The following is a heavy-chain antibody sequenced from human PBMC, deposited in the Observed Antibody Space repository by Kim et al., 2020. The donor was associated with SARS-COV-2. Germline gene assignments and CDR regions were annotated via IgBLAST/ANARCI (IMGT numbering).Heavy chain of an antibody. J-gene: IGHJ6*02. CDR2: ISSSGSTI. D-gene: IGHD1-26*01. V-gene: IGHV3-48*03. CDR1: GFTFSSYE. CDR3: ASGATLDSYYYYYGMDV. Sequence: GGSLRLSCAASGFTFSSYEMNWVRQAPGKGLEWVSYISSSGSTIYYADSVKGRFTISRDNAKNSLYLQMNSLRAEDTAVYYCASGATLDSYYYYYGMDVWGQGTTVTVSS.